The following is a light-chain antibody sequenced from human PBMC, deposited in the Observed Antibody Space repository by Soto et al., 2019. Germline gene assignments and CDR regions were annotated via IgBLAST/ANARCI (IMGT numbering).Light chain of an antibody. J-gene: IGKJ1*01. Sequence: EIVLTQSPATLSLSPGESVTLSCRASQTLSSYLAWYQQKPGQAPRLLIYDASNRATGIPARFSGSGSGTDFTLTISSLEPEDFAVYYCQQNDNWPRTFGQGTKVDIK. CDR1: QTLSSY. V-gene: IGKV3-11*01. CDR2: DAS. CDR3: QQNDNWPRT.